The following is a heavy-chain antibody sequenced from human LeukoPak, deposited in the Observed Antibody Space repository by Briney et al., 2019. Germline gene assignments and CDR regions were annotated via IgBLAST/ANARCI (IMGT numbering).Heavy chain of an antibody. D-gene: IGHD3-22*01. Sequence: QSGGSLRLSCAASGFTFSSYAMSWVRQAPGKGLEWVSAISGSGGSTYYADSVKGRFTISRDNAKNSLYLQMNSLRAEDTAVYYCARDPSYYDSSGYYYFDYWGQGTLVTVSS. CDR3: ARDPSYYDSSGYYYFDY. CDR1: GFTFSSYA. V-gene: IGHV3-23*01. J-gene: IGHJ4*02. CDR2: ISGSGGST.